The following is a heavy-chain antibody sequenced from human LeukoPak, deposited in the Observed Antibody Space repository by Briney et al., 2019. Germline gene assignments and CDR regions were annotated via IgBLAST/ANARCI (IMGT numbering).Heavy chain of an antibody. CDR2: MSPNSGNT. CDR1: GYTFTSYD. CDR3: ARRHGRCSDGSCYYPDY. J-gene: IGHJ4*02. V-gene: IGHV1-8*01. D-gene: IGHD2-15*01. Sequence: ASVKVSCKASGYTFTSYDINWVRQATGQGLEWMGWMSPNSGNTGYAQKFQGRVTMTRNSSITTAYMELSSLRSEDTAVYYCARRHGRCSDGSCYYPDYWGQGTLVTVSS.